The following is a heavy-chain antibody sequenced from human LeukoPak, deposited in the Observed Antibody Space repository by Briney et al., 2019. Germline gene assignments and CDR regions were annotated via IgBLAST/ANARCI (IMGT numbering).Heavy chain of an antibody. D-gene: IGHD3-3*01. Sequence: ASVKVSCKASGGTFSSYAISWVRQAPGQGLEWMGGIIPIFGTANYAQKFQGRVTITADESTSTAYMELSSLRSEDAAVYYCARGRTYYDFWSGYYYGMDVWGQGTTVTASS. CDR1: GGTFSSYA. CDR3: ARGRTYYDFWSGYYYGMDV. V-gene: IGHV1-69*01. CDR2: IIPIFGTA. J-gene: IGHJ6*02.